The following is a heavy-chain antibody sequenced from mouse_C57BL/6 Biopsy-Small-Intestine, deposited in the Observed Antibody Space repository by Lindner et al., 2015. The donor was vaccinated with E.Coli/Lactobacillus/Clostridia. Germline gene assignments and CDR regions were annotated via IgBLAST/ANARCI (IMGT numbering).Heavy chain of an antibody. D-gene: IGHD1-1*01. CDR3: APGSSLFDY. Sequence: VQLQESGAELVKPGASVKLSCTASGFNIKDYYMHWVKQRTEQGLEWIGRIDPEDGETKYAPKFQSKATITADTSSSTAYLHLSSLTSEDTAVYYCAPGSSLFDYWGQGTTLTVSS. CDR1: GFNIKDYY. CDR2: IDPEDGET. V-gene: IGHV14-2*01. J-gene: IGHJ2*01.